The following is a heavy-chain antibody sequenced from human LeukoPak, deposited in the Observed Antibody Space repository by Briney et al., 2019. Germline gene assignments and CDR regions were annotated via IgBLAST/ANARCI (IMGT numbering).Heavy chain of an antibody. Sequence: RPGGSLRLSCAASGFTFDDYAMHWVRQAPGKGLEWVSGISWNSGSIGYADSVKGRFTISRDNAKNSLYLQMNSLRAEDMALYYCAKDYASTVTTLGAFDYWSQGTLVTVSS. J-gene: IGHJ4*02. V-gene: IGHV3-9*03. CDR2: ISWNSGSI. CDR1: GFTFDDYA. D-gene: IGHD4-17*01. CDR3: AKDYASTVTTLGAFDY.